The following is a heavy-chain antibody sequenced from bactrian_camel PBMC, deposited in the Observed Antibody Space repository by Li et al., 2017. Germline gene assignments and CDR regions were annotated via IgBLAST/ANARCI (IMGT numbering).Heavy chain of an antibody. CDR2: IDNDGSP. D-gene: IGHD6*01. CDR1: GYTETAPY. Sequence: HVQLVESGGGSVQAGGSLRLSCAASGYTETAPYMGWFRQAPGKEREGVAVIDNDGSPNYAESVKGRFTISKDNALNVLYLEMNSLKPEDTAVYYCAAEGRPSLAVGTCTTIGPAANWGQGTQVTVS. CDR3: AAEGRPSLAVGTCTTIGPAAN. J-gene: IGHJ4*01. V-gene: IGHV3S53*01.